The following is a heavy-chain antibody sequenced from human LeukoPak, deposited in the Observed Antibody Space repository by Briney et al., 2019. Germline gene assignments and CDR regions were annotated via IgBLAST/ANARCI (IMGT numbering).Heavy chain of an antibody. D-gene: IGHD3-22*01. Sequence: GGSLRLSCAASGFTFSSYAMSWVHQAPGKGLEWVSTITSSGGDTFYADSVKGRFTVSRDNAKSTLSLQMNSLRAEDTAIYYCAKYYYDSTSYYRSWGQGTLVTVSS. CDR1: GFTFSSYA. CDR2: ITSSGGDT. CDR3: AKYYYDSTSYYRS. J-gene: IGHJ4*02. V-gene: IGHV3-23*01.